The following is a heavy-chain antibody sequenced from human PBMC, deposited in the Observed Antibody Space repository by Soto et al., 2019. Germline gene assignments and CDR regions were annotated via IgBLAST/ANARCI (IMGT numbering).Heavy chain of an antibody. J-gene: IGHJ4*02. D-gene: IGHD2-15*01. CDR1: GFSLSTIGVG. CDR3: AHTYCSGGSCWYYFDY. CDR2: IYWNDDK. Sequence: QITLKESGPTLVKPTQTLTLTCTFSGFSLSTIGVGVGWIRQPPGKALEWLALIYWNDDKRYSPSLKSRLTITKDTSKNQVVLTMTNMDPVDTATYYCAHTYCSGGSCWYYFDYWGQGTLVTVSS. V-gene: IGHV2-5*01.